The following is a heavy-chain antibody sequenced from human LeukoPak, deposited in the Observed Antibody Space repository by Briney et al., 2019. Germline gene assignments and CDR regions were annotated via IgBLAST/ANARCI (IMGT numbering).Heavy chain of an antibody. CDR2: AYAGGNI. CDR1: GFIVSRTY. CDR3: ARDPSATGTGFDI. V-gene: IGHV3-66*01. J-gene: IGHJ3*02. D-gene: IGHD3/OR15-3a*01. Sequence: PGGSRRLACAAVGFIVSRTYMRCVRQVAGKGLEWVSAAYAGGNISYADCVRGGFACSRDNSRTTVYLQMNGRRGEDTAVYYCARDPSATGTGFDIWGPETMVTVSS.